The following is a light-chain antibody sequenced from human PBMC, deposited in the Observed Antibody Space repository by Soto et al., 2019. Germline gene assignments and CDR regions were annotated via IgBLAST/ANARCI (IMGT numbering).Light chain of an antibody. CDR2: GAS. CDR3: QQYDSSPPEYT. J-gene: IGKJ3*01. CDR1: QSVSSSY. V-gene: IGKV3-20*01. Sequence: EIVLTQSPGTLSLSPGERATLSCRASQSVSSSYLAWYQQKPGQAPSLLIYGASNRATGIPDRFSGSGSGTDFTLTISRLEPEDFAVYYCQQYDSSPPEYTFGPGTKVDIK.